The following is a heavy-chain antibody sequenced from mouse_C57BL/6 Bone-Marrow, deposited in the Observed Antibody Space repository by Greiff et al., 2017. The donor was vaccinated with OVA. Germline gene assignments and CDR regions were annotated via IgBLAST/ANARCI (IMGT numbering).Heavy chain of an antibody. V-gene: IGHV1-59*01. D-gene: IGHD1-1*01. CDR1: GYTFTSYW. CDR3: ARGYYGSSDYYSMDY. Sequence: QVQLQQPGAELVRPGTSVKLSCTASGYTFTSYWMHWVKQRPGQGLEWIGVIDPSDSYTNYNQKFKGKATLTVDTSSSTAYMQLSSLTSEDSAVYYCARGYYGSSDYYSMDYWGQGTSVTVSS. CDR2: IDPSDSYT. J-gene: IGHJ4*01.